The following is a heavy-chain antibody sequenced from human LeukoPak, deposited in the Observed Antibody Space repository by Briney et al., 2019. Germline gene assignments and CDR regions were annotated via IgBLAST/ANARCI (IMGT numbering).Heavy chain of an antibody. D-gene: IGHD6-13*01. V-gene: IGHV3-23*01. CDR1: GFTFSSYA. CDR2: ISGSGGST. J-gene: IGHJ4*02. Sequence: PGGSLRLSCAASGFTFSSYAMSWVRQAPGTGLEWVSAISGSGGSTYYADSVKGRFTISRDNSKNTLYLQMNSLRAEDTAVYYCAKDRAGPSDAVLDYWGQGTLVTVSS. CDR3: AKDRAGPSDAVLDY.